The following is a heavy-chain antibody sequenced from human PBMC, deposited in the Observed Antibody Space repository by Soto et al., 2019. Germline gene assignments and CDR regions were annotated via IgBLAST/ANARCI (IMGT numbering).Heavy chain of an antibody. V-gene: IGHV3-23*01. CDR2: ISGSGSST. CDR1: GFTFSSYA. D-gene: IGHD6-6*01. CDR3: AKSIYSSSSPVDY. J-gene: IGHJ4*02. Sequence: SLRLSCAASGFTFSSYAMSWVRQAPGKGLEWLSAISGSGSSTYYADSVKGRFTISRDNSKNTLDLQMNSLRAEDTALYYCAKSIYSSSSPVDYWGQGTPVTVSS.